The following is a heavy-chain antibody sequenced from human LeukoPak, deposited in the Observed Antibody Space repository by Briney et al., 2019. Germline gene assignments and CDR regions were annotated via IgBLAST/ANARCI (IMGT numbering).Heavy chain of an antibody. CDR1: GFILSNHW. D-gene: IGHD1/OR15-1a*01. J-gene: IGHJ6*02. CDR2: MNKDGSQK. Sequence: GGSLRLSCAASGFILSNHWMTWVRQAPGKGPEWVANMNKDGSQKYYVDSVKGRFTISRDTAKNSLYLRMNNLRVEDTALYYCARNNDMDVWGQGTTVIVSS. CDR3: ARNNDMDV. V-gene: IGHV3-7*03.